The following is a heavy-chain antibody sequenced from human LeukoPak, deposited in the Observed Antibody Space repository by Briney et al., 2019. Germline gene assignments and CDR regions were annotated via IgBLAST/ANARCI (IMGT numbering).Heavy chain of an antibody. CDR3: ASAYCGGDCYLDY. CDR2: IYHSGST. Sequence: KTSETLSLTCAVSGGSISSGGYSWSWIRQPPGKGLEWIGNIYHSGSTYYNPSLKSRVTISVDRSKNQFSLKLSSVTAADTAVYYCASAYCGGDCYLDYWGQGTLVTVSS. J-gene: IGHJ4*02. CDR1: GGSISSGGYS. V-gene: IGHV4-30-2*01. D-gene: IGHD2-21*02.